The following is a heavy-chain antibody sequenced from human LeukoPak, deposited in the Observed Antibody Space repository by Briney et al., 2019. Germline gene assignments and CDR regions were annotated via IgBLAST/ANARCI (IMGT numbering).Heavy chain of an antibody. V-gene: IGHV3-72*01. Sequence: GGSLRLSCAASGFTFSDHYMDLVRQAPGKGLEWVGRIRKKADSYTTDYAASAKGRFTISRDDSKNSLYLQMNSLETEDTAVYYCTRAEVRGTYYYFDYWGQGTLVTVSS. D-gene: IGHD3-10*01. J-gene: IGHJ4*02. CDR3: TRAEVRGTYYYFDY. CDR1: GFTFSDHY. CDR2: IRKKADSYTT.